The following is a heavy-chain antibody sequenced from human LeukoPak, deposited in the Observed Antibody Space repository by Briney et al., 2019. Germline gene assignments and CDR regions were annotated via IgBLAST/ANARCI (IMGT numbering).Heavy chain of an antibody. V-gene: IGHV3-7*01. CDR1: GFTVSSDW. CDR2: IKQDGSEK. D-gene: IGHD1-14*01. CDR3: ARDLPGYKRA. Sequence: GGSLRLSCAASGFTVSSDWMNWVRQAPGKGLEWVANIKQDGSEKYYVDSVKGRFTISRDNAKKSHYLQMNNLRAEDTAMYYCARDLPGYKRAGGQGTLVTVSS. J-gene: IGHJ4*02.